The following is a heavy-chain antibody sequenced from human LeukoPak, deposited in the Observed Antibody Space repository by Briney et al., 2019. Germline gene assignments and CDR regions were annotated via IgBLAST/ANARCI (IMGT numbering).Heavy chain of an antibody. CDR1: GGTLSSYA. CDR2: IIPIFGTA. CDR3: ASSNEPAATDYYYYGMDV. J-gene: IGHJ6*04. Sequence: SLKVCCKPAGGTLSSYAISWVRQAPGQGLEWMGGIIPIFGTANYAQKFQGRVTITADESTSTAYMELSSLRSEDTAVYYCASSNEPAATDYYYYGMDVWGKGTTVTVSS. D-gene: IGHD2-2*01. V-gene: IGHV1-69*13.